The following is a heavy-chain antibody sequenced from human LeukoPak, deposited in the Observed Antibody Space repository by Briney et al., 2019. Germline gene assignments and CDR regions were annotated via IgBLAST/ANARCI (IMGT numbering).Heavy chain of an antibody. Sequence: ASVKVSCKASGYTFTGYYMHWVRQAPGQGLEWMGWINPNSGGTNYAQKFRGRVTMTRDTSISTAYMELSRLRSDDTAVYYCARDWPYYYDSRYPAEYFQHWGQGTLVTVSS. J-gene: IGHJ1*01. CDR2: INPNSGGT. D-gene: IGHD3-22*01. CDR3: ARDWPYYYDSRYPAEYFQH. CDR1: GYTFTGYY. V-gene: IGHV1-2*02.